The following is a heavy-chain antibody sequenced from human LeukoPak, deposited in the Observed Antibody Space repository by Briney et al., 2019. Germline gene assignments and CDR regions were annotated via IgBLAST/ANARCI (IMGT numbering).Heavy chain of an antibody. D-gene: IGHD2-2*01. J-gene: IGHJ6*02. CDR3: ARDEKRYCSSTSCPYYYYGMDV. Sequence: GASVKVSCKASGYTFTSYGISWVRQAPGQGLEWMGWISAYNGNTNYAQKLQGRVTMTTDTSTSTAYMELRSLRSDDTAVYYCARDEKRYCSSTSCPYYYYGMDVWGQGTTVTVSS. CDR1: GYTFTSYG. CDR2: ISAYNGNT. V-gene: IGHV1-18*01.